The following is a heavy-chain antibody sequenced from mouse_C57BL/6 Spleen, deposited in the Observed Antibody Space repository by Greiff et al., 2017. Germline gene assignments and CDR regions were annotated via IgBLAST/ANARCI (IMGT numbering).Heavy chain of an antibody. CDR1: GFNIKDYY. D-gene: IGHD2-1*01. CDR3: TTGDYGNPFAD. V-gene: IGHV14-1*01. Sequence: EVQLQQSGAELVRPGASVKLSCTASGFNIKDYYMHWVKQRPEQGLEWIGRIDPEDGDTEYAPKFQGKATMTADTSSNTAYLQLSSLTSEDTAVYYCTTGDYGNPFADWGQGTLVTVSA. J-gene: IGHJ3*01. CDR2: IDPEDGDT.